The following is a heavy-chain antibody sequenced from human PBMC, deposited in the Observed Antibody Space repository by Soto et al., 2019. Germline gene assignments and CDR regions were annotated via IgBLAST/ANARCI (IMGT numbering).Heavy chain of an antibody. V-gene: IGHV4-31*02. CDR1: GDSISSGDYY. J-gene: IGHJ6*02. Sequence: HVQLQESGPGLVKPSQTLTVTCRVSGDSISSGDYYWSWIRQHPGKGLEWIGYIYYNGRTNYNPSPQSSVTISLDASQNQFSLSLTSVTAADTAVYYCARVRGAYGSGTPVHYHYGMDVWGQGTTVTVSS. D-gene: IGHD3-10*01. CDR3: ARVRGAYGSGTPVHYHYGMDV. CDR2: IYYNGRT.